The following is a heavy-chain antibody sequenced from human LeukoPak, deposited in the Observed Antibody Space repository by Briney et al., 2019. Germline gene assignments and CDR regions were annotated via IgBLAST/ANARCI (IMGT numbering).Heavy chain of an antibody. CDR1: GGSIKKSHYN. CDR3: ARVSDSSSWYYFDY. D-gene: IGHD6-13*01. J-gene: IGHJ4*02. CDR2: MYSSGA. Sequence: SETLSLTCTVPGGSIKKSHYNWGWIRQPPGEGLEWIGTMYSSGAYYNPSLKSRVTISVDTSKNQFSLKLTSVTAADTAVYYCARVSDSSSWYYFDYWGQGTLVTVSS. V-gene: IGHV4-39*07.